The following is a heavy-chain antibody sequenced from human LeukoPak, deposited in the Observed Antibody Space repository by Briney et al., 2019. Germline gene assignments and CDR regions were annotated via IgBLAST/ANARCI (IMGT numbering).Heavy chain of an antibody. CDR2: IHYSGIT. CDR3: ARHLPQTDGYNSFTFDY. V-gene: IGHV4-59*08. D-gene: IGHD5-24*01. J-gene: IGHJ4*02. CDR1: GASISSYY. Sequence: SETLSLTCTVSGASISSYYWSWIRQPPGKGLEYIGYIHYSGITNYNPSLKSRVTISVDTSKNQFSLKLSSVTAADTAVYYCARHLPQTDGYNSFTFDYWGQGTLVTVSS.